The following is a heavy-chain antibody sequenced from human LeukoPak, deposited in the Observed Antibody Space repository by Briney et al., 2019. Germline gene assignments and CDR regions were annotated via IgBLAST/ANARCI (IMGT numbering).Heavy chain of an antibody. CDR2: INPTGGTT. CDR3: ARDRIGGSVAGDFDY. D-gene: IGHD6-19*01. V-gene: IGHV1-46*01. Sequence: GASVKVSCTASGYTFTSYYMNWVRQAPGQGLEWMGVINPTGGTTSYAQKFQGRVTMTRDTSTNTVYMELSSLRSEDTAVYYCARDRIGGSVAGDFDYWGQGTLVTVSS. J-gene: IGHJ4*02. CDR1: GYTFTSYY.